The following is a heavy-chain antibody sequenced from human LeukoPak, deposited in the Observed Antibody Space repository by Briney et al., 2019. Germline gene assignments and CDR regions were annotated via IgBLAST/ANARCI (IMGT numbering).Heavy chain of an antibody. CDR3: ARGLPGYSGGDDAFDI. CDR2: IHYTGST. J-gene: IGHJ3*02. V-gene: IGHV4-59*01. D-gene: IGHD2-21*01. CDR1: SASIISYY. Sequence: SETLSLTCTVSSASIISYYWTWVRQPPGKGLEWIGYIHYTGSTNYNPSFKSRLTISVDTSTNQFSLRLSFVTAADTAVYYCARGLPGYSGGDDAFDIWGPGIQVIVSS.